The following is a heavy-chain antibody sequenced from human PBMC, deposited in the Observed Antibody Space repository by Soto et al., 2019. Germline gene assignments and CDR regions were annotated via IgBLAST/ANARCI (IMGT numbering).Heavy chain of an antibody. J-gene: IGHJ6*02. CDR3: ARDSWINSMDV. D-gene: IGHD2-15*01. V-gene: IGHV1-3*01. CDR2: INAVNGNT. Sequence: ASGKVSGKASVYSFTIYARQWLRRAHGHRLEWMGWINAVNGNTKYSQKFQGIVTITRDTSASTAYMGLSSLRSEDTAVYYCARDSWINSMDVWGQGTTVPVAS. CDR1: VYSFTIYA.